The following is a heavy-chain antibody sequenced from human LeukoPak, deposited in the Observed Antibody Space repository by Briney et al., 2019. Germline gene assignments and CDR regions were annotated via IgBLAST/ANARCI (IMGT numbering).Heavy chain of an antibody. J-gene: IGHJ4*02. CDR3: ARDRSGVVVAATIDY. Sequence: GASVKVSCKASGYTFTSYGISWVRQAPGQGLEWMGWISAYNGNTNYAQKLQGRVTMTTDTSTSTAYMELRSLRSDDTAVYYCARDRSGVVVAATIDYWGQGTLVTVSS. CDR1: GYTFTSYG. D-gene: IGHD2-15*01. CDR2: ISAYNGNT. V-gene: IGHV1-18*01.